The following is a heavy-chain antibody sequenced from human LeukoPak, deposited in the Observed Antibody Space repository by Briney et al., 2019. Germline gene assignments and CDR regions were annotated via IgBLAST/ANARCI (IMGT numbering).Heavy chain of an antibody. CDR1: GYTFTTYW. D-gene: IGHD2-15*01. V-gene: IGHV5-51*01. CDR3: ASNSHSNGMDV. CDR2: IYPGDSDT. Sequence: GESLRISCQGSGYTFTTYWIGWVRQMPGEGLEWMGIIYPGDSDTTYSPSFQGQVTFSADKSISTAYLQWRSLKASDTAMYYCASNSHSNGMDVWGQGTTVTVSS. J-gene: IGHJ6*02.